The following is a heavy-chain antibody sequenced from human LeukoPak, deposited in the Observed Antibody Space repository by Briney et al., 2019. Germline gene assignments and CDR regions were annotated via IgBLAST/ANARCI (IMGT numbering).Heavy chain of an antibody. CDR1: GFTFSSYA. CDR2: ISGSGGST. D-gene: IGHD6-19*01. Sequence: GGSLRLSCAASGFTFSSYAMSWVRRAPGKGLEWVSAISGSGGSTYYADSVKGRFTISRDNSKNTLYLQMNSLRAEDTAVYYCAKASLPFVSGWYYWGQGTVVTVSS. CDR3: AKASLPFVSGWYY. J-gene: IGHJ4*02. V-gene: IGHV3-23*01.